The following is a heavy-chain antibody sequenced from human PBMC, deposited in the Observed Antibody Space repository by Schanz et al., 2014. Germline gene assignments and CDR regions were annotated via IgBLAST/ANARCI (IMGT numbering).Heavy chain of an antibody. J-gene: IGHJ6*02. V-gene: IGHV1-69*02. CDR3: TRLRRADPNGFDV. Sequence: QVQLVQSGPEVKKPGSSVKVSCQAFGDTFSKYNIMWVRQVPGQGLEWLGRIMPLRGIGNNTWKFQDRLTITADKSMNITYMELSSLGTEDTAVYYCTRLRRADPNGFDVWGRGTTVTDS. CDR1: GDTFSKYN. CDR2: IMPLRGIG. D-gene: IGHD6-19*01.